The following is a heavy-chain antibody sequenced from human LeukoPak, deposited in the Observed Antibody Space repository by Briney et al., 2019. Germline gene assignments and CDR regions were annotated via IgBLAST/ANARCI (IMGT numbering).Heavy chain of an antibody. V-gene: IGHV3-9*01. CDR3: AKGVRITMVRGAFDI. CDR1: GFTFADYA. D-gene: IGHD3-10*01. J-gene: IGHJ3*02. Sequence: SLRLSSAASGFTFADYAMHWVRPAPGKGLEWVSGISWNSGSIGYADSVKGRFTISRDNAKNSLYLQMNSLRAEDTALYYCAKGVRITMVRGAFDIWGQGTMVTVSS. CDR2: ISWNSGSI.